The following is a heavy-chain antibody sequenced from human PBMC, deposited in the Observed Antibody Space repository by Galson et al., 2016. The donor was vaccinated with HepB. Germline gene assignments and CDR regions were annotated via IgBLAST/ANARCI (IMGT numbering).Heavy chain of an antibody. D-gene: IGHD5/OR15-5a*01. CDR2: ISGYNGDT. J-gene: IGHJ4*02. CDR1: GYTFARNG. CDR3: ARGAGSFYDSPFDS. V-gene: IGHV1-18*01. Sequence: KVSCKASGYTFARNGLNWVRQAPGQGPEWMGWISGYNGDTSYAQKFQDRVTLTTDTSTSTVYMELRSLRFDDTAVYYCARGAGSFYDSPFDSWGQGTLVTVSS.